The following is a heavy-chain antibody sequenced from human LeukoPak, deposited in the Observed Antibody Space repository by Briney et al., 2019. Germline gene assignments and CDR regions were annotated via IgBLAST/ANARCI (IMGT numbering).Heavy chain of an antibody. V-gene: IGHV1-18*04. CDR2: ISPYDGNT. CDR3: ARVGQQLVRSAFDI. Sequence: ASVKVSCKASNYTFASYGLSWVRQAPGQGLQWVGWISPYDGNTRYARGFQARVTMSIDKSTRTVYMEMRSLRLDDTAVYYCARVGQQLVRSAFDIWGQGTVVTVFS. J-gene: IGHJ3*02. CDR1: NYTFASYG. D-gene: IGHD6-13*01.